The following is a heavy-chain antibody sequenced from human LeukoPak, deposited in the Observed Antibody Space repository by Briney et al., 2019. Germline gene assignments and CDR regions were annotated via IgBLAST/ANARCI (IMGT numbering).Heavy chain of an antibody. V-gene: IGHV4-39*01. J-gene: IGHJ4*02. Sequence: PETLSLTCTVSGASFSSTSYYWGWIRQPPGKGLEWIGSIYYSGNTYYNQSLRSRVTISVDTSKNQFSLKLTSVTAADTAVYYCARHYYDTSGYYPWYFGNWGQGILVTVSS. CDR3: ARHYYDTSGYYPWYFGN. CDR1: GASFSSTSYY. D-gene: IGHD3-22*01. CDR2: IYYSGNT.